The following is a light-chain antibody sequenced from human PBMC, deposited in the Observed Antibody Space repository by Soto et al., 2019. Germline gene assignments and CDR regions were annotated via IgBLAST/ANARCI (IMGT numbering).Light chain of an antibody. Sequence: QSVLTQPPSASGSPGQSVTIPCTGSSSDVGAYDHVSWYQQHPGKAPKLMIYEVTKRPAGVPDRFSGSKPGNTASLTVSGLQAEDEADYYCSSDAGNYNYVFGTGTKVTVL. J-gene: IGLJ1*01. CDR2: EVT. V-gene: IGLV2-8*01. CDR1: SSDVGAYDH. CDR3: SSDAGNYNYV.